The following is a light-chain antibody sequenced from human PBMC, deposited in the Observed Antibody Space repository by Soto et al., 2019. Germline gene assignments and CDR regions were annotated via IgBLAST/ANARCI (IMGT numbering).Light chain of an antibody. J-gene: IGKJ2*01. CDR2: GAS. V-gene: IGKV3-20*01. CDR3: QRYGSSPPHT. Sequence: IVLTQSPDTLSLSPGERASLSCRASRSVSFAYVAWYQLRPGQAPRLLIYGASSRATGIPDRFSGSGSGTDFTLTIGRLEPEDSAVYYCQRYGSSPPHTFGQGTKLEIK. CDR1: RSVSFAY.